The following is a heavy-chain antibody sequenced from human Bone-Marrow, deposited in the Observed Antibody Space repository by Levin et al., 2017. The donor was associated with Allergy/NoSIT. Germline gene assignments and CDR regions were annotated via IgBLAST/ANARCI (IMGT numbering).Heavy chain of an antibody. D-gene: IGHD2-15*01. CDR2: IYYSGNT. V-gene: IGHV4-61*01. Sequence: PSETLSLTCAVSGVSVSTYTYYWSWIRQPPGKGLEWIGYIYYSGNTNYNPSLKSRVTMSVDTSSNQFSLHLRSVTAADTAVYYCAIGDCGGGSCYDTRPWLDPWGQGTLVTVSS. J-gene: IGHJ5*02. CDR1: GVSVSTYTYY. CDR3: AIGDCGGGSCYDTRPWLDP.